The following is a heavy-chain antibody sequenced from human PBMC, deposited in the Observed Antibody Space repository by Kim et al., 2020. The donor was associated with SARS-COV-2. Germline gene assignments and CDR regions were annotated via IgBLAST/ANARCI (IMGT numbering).Heavy chain of an antibody. CDR2: INPSGGST. V-gene: IGHV1-46*01. CDR1: GYTFTSYY. CDR3: ARVSPNHYYGSGSYKRHTYYYYGMDV. D-gene: IGHD3-10*01. Sequence: ASVKVSCKASGYTFTSYYMHWVRQAPGQGLEWMGIINPSGGSTSYAQKFQGRVTMTRDTSTSTVYMELSSLRSEDTAVYYCARVSPNHYYGSGSYKRHTYYYYGMDVWGQGTTVTVSS. J-gene: IGHJ6*02.